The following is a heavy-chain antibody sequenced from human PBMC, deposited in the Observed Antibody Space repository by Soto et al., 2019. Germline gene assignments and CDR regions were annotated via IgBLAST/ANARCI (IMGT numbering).Heavy chain of an antibody. J-gene: IGHJ5*02. CDR2: IKSKTDGGTT. Sequence: EVQLVESGGGLVKPGGSLRLSCAASGFTFSNAWMNWVRQAPGKGLEWVGRIKSKTDGGTTDYAAPVKGRFTISRDDSKNTLYLQMNRLKHEDSAVYYCTTECCSSTSCRGWFDPWGQGTLVTVSS. CDR3: TTECCSSTSCRGWFDP. D-gene: IGHD2-2*01. CDR1: GFTFSNAW. V-gene: IGHV3-15*07.